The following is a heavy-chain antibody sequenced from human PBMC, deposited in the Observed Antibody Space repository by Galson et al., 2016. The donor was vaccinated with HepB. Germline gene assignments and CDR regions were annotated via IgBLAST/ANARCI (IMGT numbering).Heavy chain of an antibody. CDR1: GDSVSSNSAT. Sequence: CAISGDSVSSNSATWNWIRQSPSRGLEWLGRTYYRSKWYNDYALSVKSRITINPDTSKNQFSLQLNSVTPEDTAVYYRARVRSGYSGYANPYYYDMDVWGQGTTVTVS. J-gene: IGHJ6*02. D-gene: IGHD5-12*01. V-gene: IGHV6-1*01. CDR2: TYYRSKWYN. CDR3: ARVRSGYSGYANPYYYDMDV.